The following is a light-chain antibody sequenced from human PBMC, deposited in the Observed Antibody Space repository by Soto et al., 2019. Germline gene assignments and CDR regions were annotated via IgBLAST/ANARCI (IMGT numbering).Light chain of an antibody. CDR3: QQCYSAPLT. Sequence: DIVMTPSPDSLAVSLGERATINCKSSQRLLYSFNNKNYLVWYQQKPGQPPKLLISWASIRESGVPDRFSGGGSGTDFPLTISSLQAEDVAVYYCQQCYSAPLTFGGGTKVEIK. CDR1: QRLLYSFNNKNY. CDR2: WAS. J-gene: IGKJ4*01. V-gene: IGKV4-1*01.